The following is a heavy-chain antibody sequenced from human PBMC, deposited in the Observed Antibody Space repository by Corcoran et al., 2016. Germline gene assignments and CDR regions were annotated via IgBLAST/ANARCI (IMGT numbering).Heavy chain of an antibody. D-gene: IGHD4-17*01. CDR1: GGTVSGHY. J-gene: IGHJ4*02. V-gene: IGHV4-59*02. Sequence: QVQLQESGPGLVKPSETLSLTCTVSGGTVSGHYWSWIRQPPGKRLEWIGYIDYTGSTEYNTSLKSRVTISIDTSKNQFSLRRTSVTAADKALYYCTRASAVTTEFCGQGILV. CDR3: TRASAVTTEF. CDR2: IDYTGST.